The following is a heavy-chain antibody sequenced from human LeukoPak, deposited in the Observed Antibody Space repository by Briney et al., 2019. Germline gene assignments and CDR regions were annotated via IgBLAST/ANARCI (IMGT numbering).Heavy chain of an antibody. V-gene: IGHV4-34*01. CDR3: ARGFVVPAAILIGWFDP. D-gene: IGHD2-2*01. CDR1: GGSFSGYY. CDR2: INHSGST. J-gene: IGHJ5*02. Sequence: SETLSLTCAVYGGSFSGYYWSWIRQPPGKGLEWIGEINHSGSTNYNPSLKSRVTISVDTSKNQFSLKLSSVTAADTAVYYCARGFVVPAAILIGWFDPWGQGTLVTVSS.